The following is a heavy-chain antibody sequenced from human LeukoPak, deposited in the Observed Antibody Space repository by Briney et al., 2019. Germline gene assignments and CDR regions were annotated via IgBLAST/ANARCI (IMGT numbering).Heavy chain of an antibody. Sequence: GGSLRLSCAASGFTFSSYAMSWVRQAPGKGLEWVSAISGSGGSTYYADSVKGWFTISRDNSKNTLYLQMNSLRAEDTAVYYCAKRLEGYRRGYDNLDAFDIWGQGTMVTVSS. J-gene: IGHJ3*02. CDR2: ISGSGGST. CDR1: GFTFSSYA. D-gene: IGHD6-19*01. CDR3: AKRLEGYRRGYDNLDAFDI. V-gene: IGHV3-23*01.